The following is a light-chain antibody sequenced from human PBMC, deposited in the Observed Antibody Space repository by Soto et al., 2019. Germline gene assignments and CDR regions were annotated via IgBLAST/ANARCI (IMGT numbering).Light chain of an antibody. Sequence: QSVLTQPPSVSGAPGQRVTISCTGYNSNIGAGYDVHWYQQLPGTAPKLLIYGNSNRPSGVPDRFSASKSGTSASLAITGLQAEDAAAYYSQSYDSSLSGWVFGGGTKLTVL. CDR2: GNS. V-gene: IGLV1-40*01. CDR1: NSNIGAGYD. CDR3: QSYDSSLSGWV. J-gene: IGLJ3*02.